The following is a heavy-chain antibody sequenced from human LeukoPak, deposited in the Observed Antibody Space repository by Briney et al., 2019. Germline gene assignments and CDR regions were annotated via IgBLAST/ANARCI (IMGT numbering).Heavy chain of an antibody. CDR2: IYYSGST. CDR3: ARRPPYYYDSSGSPWEY. CDR1: GGSISSSFYY. J-gene: IGHJ4*02. V-gene: IGHV4-39*01. D-gene: IGHD3-22*01. Sequence: PSETLSLTCTVSGGSISSSFYYWGWIRQPPGKGLEWIGSIYYSGSTYYNPSLKSRVTISVDTSKNQFSLKLSSVTAADTAVYYCARRPPYYYDSSGSPWEYWGQGTLVTVSS.